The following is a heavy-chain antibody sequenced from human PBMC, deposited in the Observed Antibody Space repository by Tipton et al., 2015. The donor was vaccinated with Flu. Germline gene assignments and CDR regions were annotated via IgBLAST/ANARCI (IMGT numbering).Heavy chain of an antibody. J-gene: IGHJ4*02. D-gene: IGHD6-19*01. CDR1: GGSIGSPYC. V-gene: IGHV4-38-2*01. Sequence: TLSLTCSVSGGSIGSPYCWGWVRQPPGKGLEWIGNICPGSPYYNPSLKSRVTLSIDRSKNQFSLRLTAVTAADTVVYYCAGSGWYAGDYWGQGTLVTVSS. CDR3: AGSGWYAGDY. CDR2: ICPGSP.